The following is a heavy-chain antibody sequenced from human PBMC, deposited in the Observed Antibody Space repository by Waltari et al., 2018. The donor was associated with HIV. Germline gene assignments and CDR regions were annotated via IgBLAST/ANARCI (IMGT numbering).Heavy chain of an antibody. J-gene: IGHJ3*02. Sequence: QVQLVQSGAEVKKPGASVKVSCKASGYTFTSYGISWVRQAPGQGLEWLGWISAYNGNTNYAQKLQGRVTMTTDTSTSTAYMELRSLRSDDTAVYYCARDKGTSITTMIVVVITEAVDAFDIWGQGTMVTVSS. CDR3: ARDKGTSITTMIVVVITEAVDAFDI. D-gene: IGHD3-22*01. CDR2: ISAYNGNT. CDR1: GYTFTSYG. V-gene: IGHV1-18*01.